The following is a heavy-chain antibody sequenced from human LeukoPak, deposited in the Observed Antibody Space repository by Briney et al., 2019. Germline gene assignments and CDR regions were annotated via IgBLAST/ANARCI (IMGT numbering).Heavy chain of an antibody. J-gene: IGHJ6*02. V-gene: IGHV3-11*06. CDR2: ISSSRSYT. CDR1: GFTFSDYY. D-gene: IGHD2-2*01. CDR3: ARDCSSTSCCVFWEPGYGMDV. Sequence: PGGSLRLSCAASGFTFSDYYMSWIRQAPGKGLEWVSHISSSRSYTNYADSVKGRFTISRDNAKNSLYLQMNSLRAEDTAVYYCARDCSSTSCCVFWEPGYGMDVWGQGTTVTVSS.